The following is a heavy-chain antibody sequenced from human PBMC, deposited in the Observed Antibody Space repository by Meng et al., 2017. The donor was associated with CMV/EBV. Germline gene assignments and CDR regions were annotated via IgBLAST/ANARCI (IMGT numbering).Heavy chain of an antibody. J-gene: IGHJ4*02. CDR2: MNPNSGNT. CDR3: ARGESSSGWYGTNFDY. Sequence: YTFTSYDINWVRQATGQGLEWMGWMNPNSGNTGYAQKLKGRVTMTRNTSISTAYMELSSLRSEDTAVYYCARGESSSGWYGTNFDYWGQGTLVTVSS. D-gene: IGHD6-19*01. V-gene: IGHV1-8*01. CDR1: YTFTSYD.